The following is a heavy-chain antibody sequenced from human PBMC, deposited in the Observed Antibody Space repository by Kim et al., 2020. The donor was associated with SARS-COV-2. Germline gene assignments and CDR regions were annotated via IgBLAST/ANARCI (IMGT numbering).Heavy chain of an antibody. CDR3: AKDRTEFSLLYFFDY. J-gene: IGHJ4*02. D-gene: IGHD3-10*01. Sequence: ADSVRGRFTISRDNSKNTLYLQMDNLRAEDTAVYYCAKDRTEFSLLYFFDYWGQGTLLTVS. V-gene: IGHV3-23*03.